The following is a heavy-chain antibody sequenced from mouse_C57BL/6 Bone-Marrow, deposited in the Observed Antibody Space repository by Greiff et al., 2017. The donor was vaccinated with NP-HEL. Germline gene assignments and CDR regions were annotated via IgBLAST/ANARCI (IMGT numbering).Heavy chain of an antibody. CDR2: ISSGGDYI. CDR3: TRDGVGVNYVLYAMDY. J-gene: IGHJ4*01. D-gene: IGHD2-1*01. CDR1: GFTFSSYA. Sequence: EVKLVESGEGLVKPGGSLKLSCAASGFTFSSYAMSWVRQTPEKRLEWVAYISSGGDYIYYADTVKGRFTISRDNARNTLYLQMSSLKSEDTAMYYCTRDGVGVNYVLYAMDYWGQGTSVTVSS. V-gene: IGHV5-9-1*02.